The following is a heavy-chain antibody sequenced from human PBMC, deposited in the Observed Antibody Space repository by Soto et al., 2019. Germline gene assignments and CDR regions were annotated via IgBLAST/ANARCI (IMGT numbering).Heavy chain of an antibody. J-gene: IGHJ5*02. CDR3: ASVVVPAAAGGWFDP. V-gene: IGHV1-69*13. CDR2: IIPIFGTA. D-gene: IGHD2-2*01. CDR1: GGTFSSYA. Sequence: ASVKVSCKASGGTFSSYAISWVRQAPGQGLEWMGGIIPIFGTANYAQKFQGRVTITADESTSTAYMELSSLRSEDTAVYYCASVVVPAAAGGWFDPWGQGTLVTSPQ.